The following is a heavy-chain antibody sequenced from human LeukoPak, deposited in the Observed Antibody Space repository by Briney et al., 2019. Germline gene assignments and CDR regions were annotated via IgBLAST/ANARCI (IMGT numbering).Heavy chain of an antibody. J-gene: IGHJ4*02. CDR2: IYSGGTT. CDR3: ARVDTVMAYYFDL. V-gene: IGHV3-53*04. D-gene: IGHD5-18*01. Sequence: DWVSTIYSGGTTYYADSVMGRFTISRHNSRNTLYLQMNSLRAEDTAVYYCARVDTVMAYYFDLWGQGTPVTVSS.